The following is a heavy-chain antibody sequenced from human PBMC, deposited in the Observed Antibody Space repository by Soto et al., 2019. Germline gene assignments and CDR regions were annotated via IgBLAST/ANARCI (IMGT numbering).Heavy chain of an antibody. Sequence: QVLLVQSGAEVKKPGASVKVSCRTSGYTFTNFGLTWLRQAPGQGLEWIGWINTYKGNTKYAQKFQWRLGMTTDTSTTTAYMERRSLKTDDTAIYYCAKDGVDDTAIVTGGSWGQGSLVTVS. V-gene: IGHV1-18*01. CDR2: INTYKGNT. CDR3: AKDGVDDTAIVTGGS. J-gene: IGHJ5*02. CDR1: GYTFTNFG. D-gene: IGHD5-18*01.